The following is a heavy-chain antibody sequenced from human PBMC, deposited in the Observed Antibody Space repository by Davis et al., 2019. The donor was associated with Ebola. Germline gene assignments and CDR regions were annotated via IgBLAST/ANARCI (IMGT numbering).Heavy chain of an antibody. D-gene: IGHD2-2*01. CDR2: ISGSGGST. Sequence: GESLKISCAASGFTFSSYAMSWVRQAPGKGLEWVSAISGSGGSTYYADSVKGRFTISRDNSKNTLYLQMNSLRAEDTAVYYCANAPLPAAMYFDYWGQGTLVTVSS. J-gene: IGHJ4*02. V-gene: IGHV3-23*01. CDR3: ANAPLPAAMYFDY. CDR1: GFTFSSYA.